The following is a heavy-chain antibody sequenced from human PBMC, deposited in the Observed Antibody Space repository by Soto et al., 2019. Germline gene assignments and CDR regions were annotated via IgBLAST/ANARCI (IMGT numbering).Heavy chain of an antibody. Sequence: ASVKVSCKVSGYTLTELAMHWVRHAPGKGLEWMGGFDPEDGETIYAQKFQGRVTMTEDTSTDTAYMELSSLRSEDTAVYYCATKPAGTIFGVVIKYYGMDVWGQGTTVTVSS. J-gene: IGHJ6*02. CDR1: GYTLTELA. CDR3: ATKPAGTIFGVVIKYYGMDV. CDR2: FDPEDGET. D-gene: IGHD3-3*01. V-gene: IGHV1-24*01.